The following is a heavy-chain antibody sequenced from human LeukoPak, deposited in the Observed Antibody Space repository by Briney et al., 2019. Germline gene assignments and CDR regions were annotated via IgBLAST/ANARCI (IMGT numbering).Heavy chain of an antibody. CDR1: GFTFSSYG. V-gene: IGHV3-30*02. CDR3: AKNTGATYYYYMDV. J-gene: IGHJ6*03. D-gene: IGHD1-26*01. Sequence: HPGGSLRLSCAASGFTFSSYGMHWVRQAPGKGLEWVAFIRYDGSNKYYADSVKGRFTISRDNSKNTLYLQMNSLRAEDTAVYYCAKNTGATYYYYMDVWGKGTTVTVSS. CDR2: IRYDGSNK.